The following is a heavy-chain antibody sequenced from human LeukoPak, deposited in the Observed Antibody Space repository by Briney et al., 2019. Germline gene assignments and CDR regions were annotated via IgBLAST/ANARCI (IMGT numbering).Heavy chain of an antibody. J-gene: IGHJ5*02. CDR3: ARGDYGGKFDP. V-gene: IGHV1-46*01. CDR1: GYTFTSYY. Sequence: ASVKVSCKASGYTFTSYYMYWVRQARGQGLEWMGIINPSGGSTSYAQKFQGRVTMTRDMSTSTVYMELSSLRSEDTAVYYCARGDYGGKFDPWGQGTLVTVSS. D-gene: IGHD4-23*01. CDR2: INPSGGST.